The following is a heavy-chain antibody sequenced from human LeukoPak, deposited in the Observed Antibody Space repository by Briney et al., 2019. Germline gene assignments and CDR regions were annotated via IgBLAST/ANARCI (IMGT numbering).Heavy chain of an antibody. J-gene: IGHJ4*02. CDR3: ARAMSTWGGVRNYFDS. Sequence: GGSLRLSCGASGFTFTNYWMSWVRQAPGKGLEWVANIKQDGSARFYVDSVKGRFTISRDNAKNSLYLQMNSLRAEDTAVYYCARAMSTWGGVRNYFDSWGRGALVTVSS. V-gene: IGHV3-7*04. CDR1: GFTFTNYW. CDR2: IKQDGSAR. D-gene: IGHD3-16*01.